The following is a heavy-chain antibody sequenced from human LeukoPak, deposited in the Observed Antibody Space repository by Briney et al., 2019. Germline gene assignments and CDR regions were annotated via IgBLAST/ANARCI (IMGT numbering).Heavy chain of an antibody. CDR3: ARDKFRVAYNWFDP. Sequence: SQTLSLTCTVSGGSISSGSSYWSWIRQPAGKGLEWIGHIYTSGSTYYNPSLKSRVTISVDTSKNQFSLKLSSVTAADTAVYYCARDKFRVAYNWFDPWGQGTLVTVSS. V-gene: IGHV4-61*09. D-gene: IGHD2-15*01. J-gene: IGHJ5*02. CDR2: IYTSGST. CDR1: GGSISSGSSY.